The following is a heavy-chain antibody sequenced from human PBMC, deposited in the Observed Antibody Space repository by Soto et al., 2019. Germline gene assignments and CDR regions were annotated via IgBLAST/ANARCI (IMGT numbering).Heavy chain of an antibody. CDR3: ARDYGGANYYYYGMDV. D-gene: IGHD3-16*01. J-gene: IGHJ6*02. V-gene: IGHV3-48*02. Sequence: GGSLRLSCAASGFTFSSYSMNWVRQAPGKGLEWVSYISSSSSTIYYADSVKGRFTISRDNAKNSLYLQMNSLRDEDTAVYYCARDYGGANYYYYGMDVWGQGTTVTVSS. CDR2: ISSSSSTI. CDR1: GFTFSSYS.